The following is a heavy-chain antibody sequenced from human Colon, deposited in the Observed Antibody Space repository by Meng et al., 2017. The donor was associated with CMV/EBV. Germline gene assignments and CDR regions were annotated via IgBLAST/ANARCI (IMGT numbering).Heavy chain of an antibody. V-gene: IGHV3-9*01. CDR3: AKDRTVGGYTFGLDV. D-gene: IGHD5-12*01. CDR1: GFSFDDFA. J-gene: IGHJ6*02. CDR2: VSWNSAKI. Sequence: GGSLRLSCVASGFSFDDFAMHWVRQVPGKGLEWVSNVSWNSAKIGYADSVKGRFTISGDNAKNSLYLQMDSLRAADTAVYYCAKDRTVGGYTFGLDVWGQGTTVTVSS.